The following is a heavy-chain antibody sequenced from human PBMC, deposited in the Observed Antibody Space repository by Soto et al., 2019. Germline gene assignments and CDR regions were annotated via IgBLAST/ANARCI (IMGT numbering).Heavy chain of an antibody. CDR3: ARDVSPLGYCTNGVCYTDCFDY. CDR2: IKQDGSEK. Sequence: GGSLRLSCAASGFTFSSYWMSWVRQAPGKGLEWVANIKQDGSEKYYVDSVKGRFNISRDNAKNSLYLQMNSLRAEDTAVYYCARDVSPLGYCTNGVCYTDCFDYWGQGTLVTVSS. CDR1: GFTFSSYW. D-gene: IGHD2-8*01. J-gene: IGHJ4*02. V-gene: IGHV3-7*01.